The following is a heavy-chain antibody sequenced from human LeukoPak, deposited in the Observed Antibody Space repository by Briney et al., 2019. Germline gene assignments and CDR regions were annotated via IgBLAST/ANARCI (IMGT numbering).Heavy chain of an antibody. Sequence: PGGSLRLSCAASGFTFSNYWMNWVRQAPGKGLEWVANIKEDGSEKYYVDSLKGRFTISRDNAKNSLYLQMNSLRAEDTAVYYCARDLYRIVVVPHYFDYWGQGTLVTVSS. CDR2: IKEDGSEK. J-gene: IGHJ4*02. CDR3: ARDLYRIVVVPHYFDY. CDR1: GFTFSNYW. D-gene: IGHD3-22*01. V-gene: IGHV3-7*01.